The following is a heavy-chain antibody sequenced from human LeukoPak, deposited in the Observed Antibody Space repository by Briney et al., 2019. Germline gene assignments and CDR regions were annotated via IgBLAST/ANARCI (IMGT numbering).Heavy chain of an antibody. D-gene: IGHD5-24*01. CDR2: IYHGGNT. J-gene: IGHJ4*02. V-gene: IGHV4-30-2*01. Sequence: PSETLSLTCAVSGGSITSGGFSWSWIRQPPGKGLEWIGFIYHGGNTNYNPSLKSRVTISVDRSKNQFSLRLNSVTAADTAVYYCARNRDGYNSFDYWGQGTLVTVSS. CDR3: ARNRDGYNSFDY. CDR1: GGSITSGGFS.